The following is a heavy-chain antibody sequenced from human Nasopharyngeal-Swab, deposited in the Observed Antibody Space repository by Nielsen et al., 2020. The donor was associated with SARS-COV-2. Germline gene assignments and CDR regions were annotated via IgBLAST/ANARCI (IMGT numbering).Heavy chain of an antibody. CDR3: ARDRESIFWSGYSFDY. J-gene: IGHJ4*02. V-gene: IGHV3-30-3*01. CDR2: MSNDGTNE. D-gene: IGHD3/OR15-3a*01. Sequence: SLILSCVAPGFSLPSYSMHLVRPAPGTRLESVADMSNDGTNEYYVDSVKGRFSISRDNSKDTVYLQMASLKPEDTAVYYCARDRESIFWSGYSFDYWGQGILVTVSS. CDR1: GFSLPSYS.